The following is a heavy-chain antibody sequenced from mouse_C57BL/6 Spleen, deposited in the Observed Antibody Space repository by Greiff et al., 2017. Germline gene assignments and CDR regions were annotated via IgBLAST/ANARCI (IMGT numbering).Heavy chain of an antibody. CDR1: GYTFTDYY. CDR2: INPSNGGT. V-gene: IGHV1-26*01. Sequence: VQLQQSGPELVKPGASVKISCKASGYTFTDYYMNWVKQSHGKSLEWIGDINPSNGGTSYNQKFKGKATLTADKSSSTAYMQLRSLTSEDSAVYYWARADHYCGSRTGTDYWGQGTTLTVSS. CDR3: ARADHYCGSRTGTDY. D-gene: IGHD1-1*01. J-gene: IGHJ2*01.